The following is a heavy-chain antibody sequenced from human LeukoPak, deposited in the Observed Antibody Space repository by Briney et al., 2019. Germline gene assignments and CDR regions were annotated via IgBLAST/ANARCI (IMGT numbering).Heavy chain of an antibody. J-gene: IGHJ5*02. CDR2: IYYSGST. CDR3: ASQSKIVVVPAAIHWFDP. CDR1: GGSISSSSYY. D-gene: IGHD2-2*01. Sequence: SETVSLTCTVSGGSISSSSYYWGWIRQPPGKGLEWIGSIYYSGSTYYNPSLKSRVTISVDTSKNQFSLKLSSVTAADTAVYYCASQSKIVVVPAAIHWFDPWGQGTLVTVSS. V-gene: IGHV4-39*01.